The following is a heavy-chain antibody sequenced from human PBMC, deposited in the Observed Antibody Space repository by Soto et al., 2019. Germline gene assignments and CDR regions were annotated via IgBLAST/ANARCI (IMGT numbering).Heavy chain of an antibody. CDR2: IYYSGST. Sequence: SETLSLTCTVSGGSISSYYWSWIRQPPGKGLEWIGYIYYSGSTNYNPSLKSRVTISVDTSKNQFSLKLSSVTAADTAVYYCARDGLVREYKYWGQGTLVTVSS. V-gene: IGHV4-59*01. CDR3: ARDGLVREYKY. D-gene: IGHD3-10*01. CDR1: GGSISSYY. J-gene: IGHJ4*02.